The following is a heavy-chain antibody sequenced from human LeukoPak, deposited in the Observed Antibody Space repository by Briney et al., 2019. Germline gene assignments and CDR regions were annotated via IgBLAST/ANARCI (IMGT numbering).Heavy chain of an antibody. CDR1: GGSISSYY. CDR2: IYYSGST. V-gene: IGHV4-59*01. Sequence: PSETLSLTCTVSGGSISSYYWSWIRQPPGKGLEWIGYIYYSGSTNYNPSLKSRVTISVDTSKNQFSLKLSSVTAADTAVYYCARAYCGGDCGPRSVGSAFDIWGQGTMVTVSS. CDR3: ARAYCGGDCGPRSVGSAFDI. J-gene: IGHJ3*02. D-gene: IGHD2-21*02.